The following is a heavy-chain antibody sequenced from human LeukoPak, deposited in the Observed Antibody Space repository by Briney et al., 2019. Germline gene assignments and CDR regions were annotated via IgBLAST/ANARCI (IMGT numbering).Heavy chain of an antibody. Sequence: GGSLRPSCAASGFTFSSYGMHWVRQAPGKGLEWVAFIRYDGSNKYYADSVKGRFTISRDNSKNTLYLQMNSLRAEDTAVYYCANDYYGSGSYYVPEVDYWGQGTLVTVSS. J-gene: IGHJ4*02. CDR3: ANDYYGSGSYYVPEVDY. D-gene: IGHD3-10*01. CDR1: GFTFSSYG. CDR2: IRYDGSNK. V-gene: IGHV3-30*02.